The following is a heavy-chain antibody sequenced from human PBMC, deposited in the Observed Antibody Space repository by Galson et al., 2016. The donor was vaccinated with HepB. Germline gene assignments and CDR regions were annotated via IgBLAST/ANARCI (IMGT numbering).Heavy chain of an antibody. V-gene: IGHV3-48*03. Sequence: SLRLSCAASGFTFSRYEMNWVRQAPGKGLEWVSYISSSGTTIYYADSVKGRFTISRDNAKNSLYLQTNSLRAEDTAIYYCARDVGYYDVLTGYSGEHYYYYYAMAVWGQGTTVTVSS. D-gene: IGHD3-9*01. CDR2: ISSSGTTI. CDR3: ARDVGYYDVLTGYSGEHYYYYYAMAV. J-gene: IGHJ6*02. CDR1: GFTFSRYE.